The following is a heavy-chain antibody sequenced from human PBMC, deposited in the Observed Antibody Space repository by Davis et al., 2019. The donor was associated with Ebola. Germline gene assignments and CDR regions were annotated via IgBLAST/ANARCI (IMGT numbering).Heavy chain of an antibody. J-gene: IGHJ2*01. Sequence: ASVKVSCKASGGTFSSYDIAWVRQAPGQGLEWMGWISGYNGNTNYAQKLQGRVSMTTDTSTSTAYMELRSLRSDDTAVYYCARPLGSSWYLDLWGRGTLVTVSS. CDR2: ISGYNGNT. D-gene: IGHD6-13*01. CDR3: ARPLGSSWYLDL. V-gene: IGHV1-18*01. CDR1: GGTFSSYD.